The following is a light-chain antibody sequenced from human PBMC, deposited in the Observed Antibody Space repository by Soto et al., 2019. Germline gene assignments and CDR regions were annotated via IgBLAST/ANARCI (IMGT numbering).Light chain of an antibody. CDR3: QQYNSYPWT. J-gene: IGKJ1*01. CDR2: DAS. V-gene: IGKV1-5*01. CDR1: QNIVSW. Sequence: DIQMTQSPSTLSASVGDRVTITCRASQNIVSWLAWYQQKPGKAPKLLIYDASSLESGVPSRFSGRGSGTEFTLTISSLQPDEFATYYCQQYNSYPWTFGQGTKVEIK.